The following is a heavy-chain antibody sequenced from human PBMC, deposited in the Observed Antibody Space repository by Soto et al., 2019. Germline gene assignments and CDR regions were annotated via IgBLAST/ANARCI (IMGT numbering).Heavy chain of an antibody. Sequence: EVQLVESGGGLVQPGRSLRLSCAASGFTFDDYAMHWVRQAPGKGLEWVSGISWNRGSKGYAVSVKGRFTISRDKAKNYLYLQINSLRAECTALYYCAKDRSYDFWSGCFDYWGQGTLVTVSS. V-gene: IGHV3-9*01. J-gene: IGHJ4*02. CDR1: GFTFDDYA. CDR3: AKDRSYDFWSGCFDY. CDR2: ISWNRGSK. D-gene: IGHD3-3*01.